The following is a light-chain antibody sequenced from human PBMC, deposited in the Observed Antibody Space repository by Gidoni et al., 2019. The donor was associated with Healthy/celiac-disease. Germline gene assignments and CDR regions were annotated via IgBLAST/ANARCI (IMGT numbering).Light chain of an antibody. V-gene: IGKV3-20*01. CDR3: QQYGSSPPIT. CDR1: QSVSSSY. CDR2: GAS. Sequence: EIVLTQSPGTLSLSPGERATLSCRASQSVSSSYLAWYQQKPGQAPRLLIYGASSRATGIPDRFSGSGSGTDFTLTISRLEPEDFAVYYCQQYGSSPPITFGHXTRLEI. J-gene: IGKJ5*01.